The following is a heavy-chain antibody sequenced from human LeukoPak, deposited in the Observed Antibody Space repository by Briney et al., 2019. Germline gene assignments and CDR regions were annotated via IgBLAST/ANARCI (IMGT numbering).Heavy chain of an antibody. Sequence: GGSLRLSCAASGFTFSSYAMHWVRQAPGKGLEWVAVISYDGSNKYYADSVKGRFTISRDNSKNTLYLQMNSLRAEDTAVYYCASGRGDYAYYFDYWDQGTLVTVSS. CDR3: ASGRGDYAYYFDY. J-gene: IGHJ4*02. D-gene: IGHD4-17*01. CDR2: ISYDGSNK. V-gene: IGHV3-30*01. CDR1: GFTFSSYA.